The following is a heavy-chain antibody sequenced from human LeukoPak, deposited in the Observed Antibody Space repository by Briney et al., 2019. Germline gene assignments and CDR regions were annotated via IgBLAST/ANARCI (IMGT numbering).Heavy chain of an antibody. CDR1: GFTFSSYW. CDR3: ARDRIRLIDY. Sequence: GGSLRLSCAASGFTFSSYWMSCVPHAPGKGREWGANINQDGSEKYYMDSVKGRVTISRDNHKNSLYLQMNTLRAEDTAVYYCARDRIRLIDYWGQGTLVTVSS. D-gene: IGHD5-18*01. J-gene: IGHJ4*02. CDR2: INQDGSEK. V-gene: IGHV3-7*01.